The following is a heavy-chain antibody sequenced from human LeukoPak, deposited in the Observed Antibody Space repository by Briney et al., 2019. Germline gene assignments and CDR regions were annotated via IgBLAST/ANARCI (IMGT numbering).Heavy chain of an antibody. CDR2: ISSSSNTI. V-gene: IGHV3-48*01. CDR3: ARVGDDYGDYFDY. CDR1: GFTFNSYS. J-gene: IGHJ4*02. D-gene: IGHD4-17*01. Sequence: PGGSLRLSCAASGFTFNSYSMNWVRQAPGKGLEWVSYISSSSNTIYYADSVKGRFTISRDNSKNTLYLQMGSLRAEDMAVYYCARVGDDYGDYFDYWGQGTLVTVSS.